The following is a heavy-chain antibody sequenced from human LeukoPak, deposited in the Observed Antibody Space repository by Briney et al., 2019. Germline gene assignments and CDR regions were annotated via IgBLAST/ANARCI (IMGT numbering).Heavy chain of an antibody. V-gene: IGHV3-33*01. Sequence: PGGSLRLSCAASRFTFSSYGMHWVRQAPGKGLEWVAVIWYDGSNKYCADSVKGRFTISRDNSKNTLYLQMNSLRAEDTAVYYCARERTGSPGDWFDPWGQGTLIT. CDR2: IWYDGSNK. J-gene: IGHJ5*02. D-gene: IGHD3/OR15-3a*01. CDR3: ARERTGSPGDWFDP. CDR1: RFTFSSYG.